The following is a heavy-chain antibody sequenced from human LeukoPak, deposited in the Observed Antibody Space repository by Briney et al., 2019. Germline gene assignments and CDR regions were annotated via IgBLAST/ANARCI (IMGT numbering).Heavy chain of an antibody. CDR2: INWNGGST. D-gene: IGHD3-10*01. CDR3: ARDYYYGSGSYSTFQH. V-gene: IGHV3-20*04. Sequence: PGGSLRLSCAASGFTLSDYYMSWIRQAPGKGLEWVSGINWNGGSTGYADSVKGRFTISRDNAKNSLYLQMNSLRAEDTALYYCARDYYYGSGSYSTFQHWGQGTLVTVSS. CDR1: GFTLSDYY. J-gene: IGHJ1*01.